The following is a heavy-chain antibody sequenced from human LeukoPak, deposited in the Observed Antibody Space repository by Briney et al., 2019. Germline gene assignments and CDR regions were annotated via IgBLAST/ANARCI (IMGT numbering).Heavy chain of an antibody. CDR2: ISYDGSSK. CDR1: GFSFSHHA. D-gene: IGHD1-1*01. Sequence: PGGSLRLSCAASGFSFSHHAMHWVRQAPGKGLEWVAVISYDGSSKYYADSVKGRFTVSRDNSKSTLYLQMNSLKPEDTAVYYCAREEYNRQYIDYWGQGTLVTVSS. V-gene: IGHV3-30-3*01. J-gene: IGHJ4*02. CDR3: AREEYNRQYIDY.